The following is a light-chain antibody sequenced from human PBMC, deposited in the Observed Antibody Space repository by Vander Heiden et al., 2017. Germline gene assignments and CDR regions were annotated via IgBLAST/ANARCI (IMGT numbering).Light chain of an antibody. J-gene: IGKJ3*01. Sequence: DSVMTQSPFSLPVTPGEPASISCRSSQSLLHSNGYNYLDWYLQKPGQSPQLLIYLGSDRASGVPDRFSGSGSGTDFTLKISRVEAEDVGVYYCMQALQTPITFGPGTKVDIK. V-gene: IGKV2-28*01. CDR3: MQALQTPIT. CDR2: LGS. CDR1: QSLLHSNGYNY.